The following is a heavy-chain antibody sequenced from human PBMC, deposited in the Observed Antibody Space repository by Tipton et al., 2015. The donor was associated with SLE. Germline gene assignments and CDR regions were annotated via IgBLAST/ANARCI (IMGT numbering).Heavy chain of an antibody. D-gene: IGHD2-15*01. CDR1: GGSFSGYY. CDR2: INHSGST. V-gene: IGHV4-34*01. CDR3: AGTDVVVAATRDY. Sequence: TLSLTCAVYGGSFSGYYWSWIRQPPGKGLEWIGEINHSGSTNYNPSLKSRVTISVDTSKNQFSLKLSSVTAADTAVYYCAGTDVVVAATRDYWGQGTLVTVSS. J-gene: IGHJ4*02.